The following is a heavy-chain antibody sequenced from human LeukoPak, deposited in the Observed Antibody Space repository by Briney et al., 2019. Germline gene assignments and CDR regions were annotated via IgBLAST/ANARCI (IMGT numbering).Heavy chain of an antibody. V-gene: IGHV3-23*01. Sequence: GGSLRLSCAASGFTFSSYAMSWVRQAPGKGLEWVSAISGSGGSTYYADSVKGRFTISRDNSKNTLYLQMNSLRAEDTAVHYCAKALSGYSYGSLQDYWGQGTLVTVSS. D-gene: IGHD5-18*01. CDR3: AKALSGYSYGSLQDY. CDR2: ISGSGGST. CDR1: GFTFSSYA. J-gene: IGHJ4*02.